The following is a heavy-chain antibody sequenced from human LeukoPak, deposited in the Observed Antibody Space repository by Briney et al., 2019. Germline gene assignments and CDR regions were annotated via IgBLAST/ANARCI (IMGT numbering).Heavy chain of an antibody. D-gene: IGHD3-3*01. CDR1: GGSISSYY. CDR2: IYYSGST. J-gene: IGHJ4*02. CDR3: ARHEGFGFIDY. Sequence: SETLSLTCTVSGGSISSYYWSWIRQPPGKGLEWIGYIYYSGSTNYNPSLKSRVTMSADTSKNQFSLKQSSVTAADTAVYYCARHEGFGFIDYWGQGTLVTVSS. V-gene: IGHV4-59*08.